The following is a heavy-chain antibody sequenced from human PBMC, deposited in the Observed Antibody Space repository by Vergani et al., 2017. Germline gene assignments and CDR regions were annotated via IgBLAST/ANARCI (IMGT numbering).Heavy chain of an antibody. CDR1: GFTFSSYS. J-gene: IGHJ6*03. Sequence: EVQLVESGGGLVKPGGSLRLSCAASGFTFSSYSMNWVRQAPGKGLEWVSSISSSSSYIYYADSVKGRFTISRDNAKNSLYLQMNSLRAEDTAVYYCASIVGATDYYYYYYMDVWGKGTTVTVSS. D-gene: IGHD1-26*01. V-gene: IGHV3-21*01. CDR3: ASIVGATDYYYYYYMDV. CDR2: ISSSSSYI.